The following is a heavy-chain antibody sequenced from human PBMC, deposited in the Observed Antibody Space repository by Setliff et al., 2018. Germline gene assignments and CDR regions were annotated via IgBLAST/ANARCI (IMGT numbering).Heavy chain of an antibody. CDR1: GFSVSDYS. V-gene: IGHV3-11*06. Sequence: GGSLRLSCAVSGFSVSDYSMNWFRQTPGRGLEWISYISFTGSRTVYADSVRGRFTISRDEAKDTVYLQMNSLTAEDTAVYYCAKSLYFYDSSGYYYDRDYYYYMDVWGKGTTVTVSS. CDR2: ISFTGSRT. D-gene: IGHD3-22*01. J-gene: IGHJ6*03. CDR3: AKSLYFYDSSGYYYDRDYYYYMDV.